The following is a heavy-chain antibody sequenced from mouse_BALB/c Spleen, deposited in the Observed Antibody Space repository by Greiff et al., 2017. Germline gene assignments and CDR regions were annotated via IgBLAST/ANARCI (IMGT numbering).Heavy chain of an antibody. D-gene: IGHD2-3*01. CDR2: IDPANGNT. J-gene: IGHJ3*01. Sequence: VHVKQSGAELVKPGASVKLSCTASGFNIKDTYMHWVKQRPEQGLEWIGRIDPANGNTKYDPKFQGKATITADTSSNTAYLQLSSLTSEDTAVYYCASPYDGYWRCAYWGQGTLVTVSA. V-gene: IGHV14-3*02. CDR3: ASPYDGYWRCAY. CDR1: GFNIKDTY.